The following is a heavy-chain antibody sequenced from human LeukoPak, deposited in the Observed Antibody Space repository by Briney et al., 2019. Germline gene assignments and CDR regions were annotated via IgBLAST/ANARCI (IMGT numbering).Heavy chain of an antibody. D-gene: IGHD3-10*01. J-gene: IGHJ4*02. CDR2: ISGSGGST. CDR1: GFTFSSYA. Sequence: PGGSLRLSCAASGFTFSSYAMSWVRQAPGKGLEWVSAISGSGGSTYYADSVKGRFTISRDNSKNTLYLQMNSLRAEDTAVYYCAKDSGVWFGELTQKYFDYWGQGTLVTVSS. CDR3: AKDSGVWFGELTQKYFDY. V-gene: IGHV3-23*01.